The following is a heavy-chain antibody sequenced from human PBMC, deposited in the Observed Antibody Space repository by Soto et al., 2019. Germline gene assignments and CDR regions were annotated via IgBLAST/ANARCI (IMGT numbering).Heavy chain of an antibody. J-gene: IGHJ3*02. CDR1: GYSFTSYW. Sequence: PGESLKISCKGSGYSFTSYWISWVRQMPGKGLEWMGRIDPSDSYTNYSPSFQGHVTISADKSISTAYLQWSSLKASDTAMYYCARLGPQLERPDAFDIWGQGTMVTVSS. D-gene: IGHD3-3*01. CDR2: IDPSDSYT. V-gene: IGHV5-10-1*01. CDR3: ARLGPQLERPDAFDI.